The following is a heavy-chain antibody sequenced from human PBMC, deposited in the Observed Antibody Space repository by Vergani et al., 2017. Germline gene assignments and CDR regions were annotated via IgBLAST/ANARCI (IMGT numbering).Heavy chain of an antibody. CDR1: GFTFSACP. D-gene: IGHD2-2*02. CDR2: ISARYPST. CDR3: AKLCSSTSCYTVDAFDI. J-gene: IGHJ3*02. Sequence: EVQLLQSGGGVIQPGGSVRLSCAASGFTFSACPMTWVRQAPGKGLEWVSAISARYPSTYYADSVKGRFTISRDNSKNVLYLQMNSLRAEDTAVYYCAKLCSSTSCYTVDAFDIWGQGTMVTVSS. V-gene: IGHV3-23*01.